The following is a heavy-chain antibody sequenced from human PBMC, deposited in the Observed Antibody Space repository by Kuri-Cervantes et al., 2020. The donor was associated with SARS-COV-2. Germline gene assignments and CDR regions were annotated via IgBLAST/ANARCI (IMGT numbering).Heavy chain of an antibody. CDR2: IGWNSGSI. D-gene: IGHD6-13*01. V-gene: IGHV3-9*01. CDR1: GFTFDDYA. CDR3: AKGPTAAGFYFDY. Sequence: GGSLRLSCAASGFTFDDYAMHWVRQAPGKGLEWVSGIGWNSGSIGYADSVKGRFTISRDNAKNSLYLQMNSLRAEDTALYYCAKGPTAAGFYFDYWGQGTLVTVSS. J-gene: IGHJ4*02.